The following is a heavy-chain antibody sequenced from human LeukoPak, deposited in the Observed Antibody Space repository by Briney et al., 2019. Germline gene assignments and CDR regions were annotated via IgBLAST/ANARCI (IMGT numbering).Heavy chain of an antibody. V-gene: IGHV1-46*01. Sequence: GASVKVSCKASGYTFTSYYMHWVRQAPGQGLEWMGIINPSGGSTSYAQKFQGRVTMTRDTSISTAYMELSRLRSDDTAVYYCARGYGDYYFDYWGQGTLVTVSS. CDR2: INPSGGST. CDR3: ARGYGDYYFDY. D-gene: IGHD4-17*01. CDR1: GYTFTSYY. J-gene: IGHJ4*02.